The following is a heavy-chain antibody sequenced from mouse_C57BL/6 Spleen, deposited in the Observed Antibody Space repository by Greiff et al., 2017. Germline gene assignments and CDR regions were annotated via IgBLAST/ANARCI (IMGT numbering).Heavy chain of an antibody. CDR2: IDPETGGT. D-gene: IGHD4-1*01. Sequence: VQLQQSGAELVRPGASVTLSCKASGYTFTDYEMHWVKQTPVHGLEWIGAIDPETGGTAYNQKFKGKTILTAGKSSSTAYLELRSLTSEDSAVYYCTRSAAGTGWGQGTTLTVSS. V-gene: IGHV1-15*01. J-gene: IGHJ2*01. CDR1: GYTFTDYE. CDR3: TRSAAGTG.